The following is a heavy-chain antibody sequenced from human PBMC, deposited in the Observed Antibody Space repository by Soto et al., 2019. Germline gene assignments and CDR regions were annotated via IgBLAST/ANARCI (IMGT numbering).Heavy chain of an antibody. J-gene: IGHJ4*02. CDR1: GGTFTSYA. V-gene: IGHV1-69*01. CDR2: IIPLFGTP. D-gene: IGHD1-26*01. CDR3: ETEGVLVGATARRGFED. Sequence: QGQLVQSGAEVRKPGSSVKVSCKASGGTFTSYAISWVRRAPGQGLEWIGGIIPLFGTPDYAQKFQGRVTITADESTSTAYLKLKTLRSEDTALYYCETEGVLVGATARRGFEDWGQGTLVTVSS.